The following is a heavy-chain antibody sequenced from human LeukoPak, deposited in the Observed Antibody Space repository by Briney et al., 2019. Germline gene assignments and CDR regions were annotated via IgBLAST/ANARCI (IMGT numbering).Heavy chain of an antibody. V-gene: IGHV3-23*01. J-gene: IGHJ4*02. CDR3: AKDLRTEAWGYFDY. CDR2: ISASGGIT. Sequence: GGSLRLSCAASGFTFSTYAMSWVRQAPGKGLEWVSSISASGGITHYADSVKGRFTISRDKSKNTLFLQMNSLRAEDTAVYYCAKDLRTEAWGYFDYWGQGTLVTVSS. CDR1: GFTFSTYA. D-gene: IGHD3-16*01.